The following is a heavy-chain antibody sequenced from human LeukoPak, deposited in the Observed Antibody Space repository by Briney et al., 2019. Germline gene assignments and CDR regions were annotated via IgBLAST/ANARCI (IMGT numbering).Heavy chain of an antibody. CDR1: GFTFSSYG. D-gene: IGHD3-22*01. CDR2: IRYDGSNK. CDR3: AKDSATYYDSSGSDY. J-gene: IGHJ4*02. Sequence: GGSLRLSCAASGFTFSSYGMHWVRQAPGKGLEWVAFIRYDGSNKYYADSVKGRFTISRDNSKNTLYLQMNSLRAEDTAVYYCAKDSATYYDSSGSDYWGQGTLVTVSS. V-gene: IGHV3-30*02.